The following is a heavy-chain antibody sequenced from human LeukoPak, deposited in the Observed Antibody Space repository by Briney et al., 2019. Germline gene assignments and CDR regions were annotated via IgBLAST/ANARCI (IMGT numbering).Heavy chain of an antibody. Sequence: PSETLSLTCTVSGGSISSSSYYWGWIRQPPGKGLEWIGSIYYSGSTYYNPSLKSRVTISVDTSKNQFSLKLSSVTAADTAVYYCARDRPRPITMVRGVHAFDIWGQGTMVTVSS. V-gene: IGHV4-39*07. J-gene: IGHJ3*02. CDR3: ARDRPRPITMVRGVHAFDI. D-gene: IGHD3-10*01. CDR2: IYYSGST. CDR1: GGSISSSSYY.